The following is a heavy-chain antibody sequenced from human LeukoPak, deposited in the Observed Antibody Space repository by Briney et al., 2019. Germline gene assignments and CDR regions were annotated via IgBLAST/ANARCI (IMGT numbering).Heavy chain of an antibody. J-gene: IGHJ4*02. CDR1: GFTFSSYW. Sequence: GGSLRLSCAASGFTFSSYWMHWVRQAPGKGLVWVSRMLSDDSSRTYADSVKGRFTISRDNAKNTLYLQMNSLRAEDTAVYYCARGSLGDGTLLIDYWGQGTLVTVSS. CDR2: MLSDDSSR. V-gene: IGHV3-74*01. D-gene: IGHD1-26*01. CDR3: ARGSLGDGTLLIDY.